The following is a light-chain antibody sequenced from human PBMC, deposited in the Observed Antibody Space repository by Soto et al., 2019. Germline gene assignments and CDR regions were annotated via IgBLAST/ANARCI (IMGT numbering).Light chain of an antibody. J-gene: IGKJ1*01. CDR3: QQYHIWPPWT. V-gene: IGKV3-15*01. Sequence: EVVMSQSASTLSGSAGEGATLSCEASQGIGDTLAWYQHKPRQTPRLLIYDTSSRATGFPARFTGSGSGTEFTLTISSLQSEDFAVYYCQQYHIWPPWTSGQGTKVDIK. CDR2: DTS. CDR1: QGIGDT.